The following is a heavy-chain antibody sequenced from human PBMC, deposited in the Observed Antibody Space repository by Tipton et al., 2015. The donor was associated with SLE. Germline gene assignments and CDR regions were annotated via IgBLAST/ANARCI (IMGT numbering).Heavy chain of an antibody. J-gene: IGHJ3*02. V-gene: IGHV4-39*07. CDR3: ARDGYGDPGKGFDI. CDR1: GDSISSSRHD. Sequence: TLSLTCTVSGDSISSSRHDWGWIRQPPGEGLEWIGSLYYGGTTYYNPSLRSRVTISVDTSKNQFSLKLSSVTAADTAVYYCARDGYGDPGKGFDIWGQGTMVTVSS. D-gene: IGHD4-17*01. CDR2: LYYGGTT.